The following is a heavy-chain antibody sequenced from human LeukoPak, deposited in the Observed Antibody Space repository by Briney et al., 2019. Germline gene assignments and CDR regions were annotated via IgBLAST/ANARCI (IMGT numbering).Heavy chain of an antibody. J-gene: IGHJ6*03. CDR2: INHSGST. CDR1: GGSFSGYY. Sequence: SETLSLTCAVYGGSFSGYYWSWIRQPPGKGLEWIGEINHSGSTNYNPSLKSRVTISVDTSKNQFSLKLSSVTAADTAVYYCARANYYYYYMDVWGKGTTVTVCS. V-gene: IGHV4-34*01. CDR3: ARANYYYYYMDV.